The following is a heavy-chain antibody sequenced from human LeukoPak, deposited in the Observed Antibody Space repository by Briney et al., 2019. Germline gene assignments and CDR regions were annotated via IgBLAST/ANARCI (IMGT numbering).Heavy chain of an antibody. Sequence: PSQTLSLTCTVSGGSISSGSYYWSWIRQPAGKGLEWIGRIYTSGSTNYNPSLKSRVTISVDTSKNQFSLKLSSVTAADTAVYSWARSLPGWGRLRFDYWGQGTLVTVSS. D-gene: IGHD6-19*01. CDR2: IYTSGST. J-gene: IGHJ4*02. CDR1: GGSISSGSYY. CDR3: ARSLPGWGRLRFDY. V-gene: IGHV4-61*02.